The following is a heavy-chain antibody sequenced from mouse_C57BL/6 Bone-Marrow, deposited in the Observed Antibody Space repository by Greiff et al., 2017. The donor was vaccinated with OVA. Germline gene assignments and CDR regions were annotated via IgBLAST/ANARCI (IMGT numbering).Heavy chain of an antibody. D-gene: IGHD1-1*01. V-gene: IGHV1-15*01. CDR1: GYTFTDYE. Sequence: QVQLQQSGAELVRPGASVTLSCKASGYTFTDYEMHWVKQTPVHGLEWIGAIDPETGGNAYNQKFKGTGILTADKSSSTAYMELRSLTSEDSAVYYCTRDPHYYGSFAYWGQGTLVTVSA. CDR2: IDPETGGN. J-gene: IGHJ3*01. CDR3: TRDPHYYGSFAY.